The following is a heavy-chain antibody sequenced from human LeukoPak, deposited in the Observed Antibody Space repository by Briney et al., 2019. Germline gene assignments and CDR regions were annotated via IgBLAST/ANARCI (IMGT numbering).Heavy chain of an antibody. CDR2: ISAYDGNT. Sequence: ASVKVSCTASGYTFNRFGISWVRQAPGQGLEWLGWISAYDGNTNYAQNVQGRVTMTTDTSTSTAYMELRSLRYDDTAVYYCARDKVIATAGTPNWFDPWGQGTLVTVSS. CDR1: GYTFNRFG. D-gene: IGHD6-13*01. V-gene: IGHV1-18*04. J-gene: IGHJ5*02. CDR3: ARDKVIATAGTPNWFDP.